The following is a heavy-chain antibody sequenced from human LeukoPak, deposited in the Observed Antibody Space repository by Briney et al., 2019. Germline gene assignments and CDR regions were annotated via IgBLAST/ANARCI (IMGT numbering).Heavy chain of an antibody. V-gene: IGHV3-23*01. D-gene: IGHD6-13*01. CDR3: AKAPMEDSWYIHFDY. Sequence: TGGSLRLSCAASGFTFSSYAMSWVRQAPGKGLEWVSAITNSGDITYYADSVKGRFTISRDNSKNTLYLQINSLRAEDTAIYYCAKAPMEDSWYIHFDYWGQGTLVTVSS. CDR2: ITNSGDIT. CDR1: GFTFSSYA. J-gene: IGHJ4*02.